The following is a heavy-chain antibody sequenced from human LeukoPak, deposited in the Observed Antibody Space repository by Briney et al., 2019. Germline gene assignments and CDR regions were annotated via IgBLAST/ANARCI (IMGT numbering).Heavy chain of an antibody. Sequence: GASVKVSCKASVYTFTTHAISWVRQAPGQRLEWMGWISAYSGNTNYAQNLQGGVTMTTDTSTSTAYMELRSLRSDDTAVYYCARDSSYNYGDYWGQGTLVTVSS. J-gene: IGHJ4*02. CDR3: ARDSSYNYGDY. CDR2: ISAYSGNT. D-gene: IGHD5-18*01. V-gene: IGHV1-18*01. CDR1: VYTFTTHA.